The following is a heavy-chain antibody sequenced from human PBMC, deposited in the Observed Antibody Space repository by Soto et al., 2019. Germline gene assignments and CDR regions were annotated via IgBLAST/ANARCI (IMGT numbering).Heavy chain of an antibody. CDR3: AKHIESTPSDGMDV. V-gene: IGHV3-30*18. CDR2: ISYDGSDE. CDR1: GFTFRSFG. J-gene: IGHJ6*02. Sequence: GGSLRLSCAASGFTFRSFGIHWVRQAPGKGLEWVALISYDGSDEYYADSVKGRFTVSRDNSKNTLYLQMNSLQVEDTATYYWAKHIESTPSDGMDVWGRGTTVTVSS.